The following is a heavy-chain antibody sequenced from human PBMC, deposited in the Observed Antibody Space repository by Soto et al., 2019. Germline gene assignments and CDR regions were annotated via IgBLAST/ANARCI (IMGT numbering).Heavy chain of an antibody. CDR2: IIPIFGTA. CDR1: GGTFSSYA. V-gene: IGHV1-69*13. Sequence: SVKVSCKASGGTFSSYAISWVRQAPGQGLEWMGGIIPIFGTANYAQKFQGRVTITADESTSTAYMELSSLRSEDTAVYYCARGVVVVSRNYYGMDVWGQGTTVTVSS. D-gene: IGHD2-21*01. J-gene: IGHJ6*02. CDR3: ARGVVVVSRNYYGMDV.